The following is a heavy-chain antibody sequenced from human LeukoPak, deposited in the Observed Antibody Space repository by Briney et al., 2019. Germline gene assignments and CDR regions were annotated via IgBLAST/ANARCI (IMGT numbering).Heavy chain of an antibody. CDR1: GFTFSSYG. J-gene: IGHJ4*02. V-gene: IGHV3-30*18. CDR3: AKVGWANF. D-gene: IGHD3-16*01. CDR2: ISYDGSNK. Sequence: GGSLRLSCAASGFTFSSYGMHWVRQAPGKGLEWVAVISYDGSNKYYADSVKGRFTISRDNSKNTLYLQMDSLRDEDTAVYYCAKVGWANFWGQGTLVTVFS.